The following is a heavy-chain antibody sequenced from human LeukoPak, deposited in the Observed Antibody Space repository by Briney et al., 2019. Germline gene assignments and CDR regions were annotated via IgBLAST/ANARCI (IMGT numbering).Heavy chain of an antibody. CDR3: ARVGSSGYPIDY. D-gene: IGHD6-19*01. Sequence: GGSLRLSCAASGFTFSDYYMSWIRQAPGKGLEWVSYISSSGSTINYADSVKGRFTISRDSSKKSLFLQMNSLRAEDTAVYYCARVGSSGYPIDYWGQGTLVTVSS. J-gene: IGHJ4*02. CDR2: ISSSGSTI. V-gene: IGHV3-11*01. CDR1: GFTFSDYY.